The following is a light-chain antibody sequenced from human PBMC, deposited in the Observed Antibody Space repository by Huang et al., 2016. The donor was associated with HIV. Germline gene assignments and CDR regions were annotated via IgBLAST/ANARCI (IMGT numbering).Light chain of an antibody. CDR1: QSVSSY. Sequence: EIVLTQSPATLSLSPGERATLSCRASQSVSSYLAWYQQKPGQAPRRLIYDAYNRATGIPARFSGSGSGTDFTLTISSQEPEDFAVYYCQQRSNWPPAFGQGTRLEIK. J-gene: IGKJ5*01. CDR3: QQRSNWPPA. CDR2: DAY. V-gene: IGKV3-11*01.